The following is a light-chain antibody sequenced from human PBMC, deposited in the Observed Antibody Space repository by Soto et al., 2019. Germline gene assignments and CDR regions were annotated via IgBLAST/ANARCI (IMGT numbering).Light chain of an antibody. V-gene: IGKV3-15*01. CDR1: QSVSSD. CDR2: GAS. J-gene: IGKJ2*01. Sequence: EIVMTQSPATLSVSPGERATLSCRASQSVSSDLAWYQQKPGQAPRLLIYGASTRATGFPARFSGSGSGTELTLTISSLQSEDFAVYYCQQYNNWPMYTFGQGTKLEIK. CDR3: QQYNNWPMYT.